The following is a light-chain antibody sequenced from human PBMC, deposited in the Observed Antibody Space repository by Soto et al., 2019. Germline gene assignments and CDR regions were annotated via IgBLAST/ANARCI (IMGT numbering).Light chain of an antibody. CDR1: QSVSSNY. CDR2: DVS. CDR3: QQYGSSPT. J-gene: IGKJ1*01. V-gene: IGKV3-20*01. Sequence: ETVLTQSPGTLSLSPGEIATLSCRSSQSVSSNYLAWYQQKPGQAPRLLIYDVSSRATGIPDRFSGSGSGTDFTLTISRLEPEDFAMYYCQQYGSSPTFGQGNKVEIK.